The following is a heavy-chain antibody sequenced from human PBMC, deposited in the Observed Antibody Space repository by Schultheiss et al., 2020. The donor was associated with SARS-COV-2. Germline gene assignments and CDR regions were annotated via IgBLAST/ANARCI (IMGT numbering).Heavy chain of an antibody. CDR2: IYSGGST. CDR3: ARKMATTYYYYYYYMDV. V-gene: IGHV3-23*03. J-gene: IGHJ6*03. Sequence: GGSLRLSCAASGFTFSSYAMHWVRQAPGKGLEWVSVIYSGGSTYYADSVKGRFTISRDNSKNTLYLQMNSLRAEDTAVYYCARKMATTYYYYYYYMDVWGKGTTVTVSS. D-gene: IGHD5-24*01. CDR1: GFTFSSYA.